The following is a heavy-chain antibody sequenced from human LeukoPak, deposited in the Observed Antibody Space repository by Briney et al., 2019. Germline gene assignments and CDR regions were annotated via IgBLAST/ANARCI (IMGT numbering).Heavy chain of an antibody. CDR3: ARDLAYCGGDCFSDVFDI. Sequence: ASVKVSCKASGYTFTSYDINWVRQAPGQGLEWMGWISGYIGNTNYAQNFQGRVTLTTDTSTSTANLELRSLRSDDTAVYYCARDLAYCGGDCFSDVFDIWGQGTMVTASS. CDR2: ISGYIGNT. V-gene: IGHV1-18*01. CDR1: GYTFTSYD. J-gene: IGHJ3*02. D-gene: IGHD2-21*02.